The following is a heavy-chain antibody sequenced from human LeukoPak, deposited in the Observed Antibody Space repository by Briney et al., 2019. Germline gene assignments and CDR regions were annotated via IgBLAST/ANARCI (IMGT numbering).Heavy chain of an antibody. Sequence: SETLSLTCAVYGGSFSGYYWSWIRQPPGKGLEWIGYIYYTGSTNYNPSLKSRVTISEDTSKNQFSLKLTSVTAADTAVYYCARHGAVVSFDYWGQGTLVTVSS. CDR2: IYYTGST. D-gene: IGHD2-21*01. CDR1: GGSFSGYY. J-gene: IGHJ4*02. V-gene: IGHV4-59*08. CDR3: ARHGAVVSFDY.